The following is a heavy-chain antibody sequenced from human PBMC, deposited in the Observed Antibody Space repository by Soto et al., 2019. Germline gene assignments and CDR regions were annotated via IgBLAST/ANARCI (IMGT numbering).Heavy chain of an antibody. CDR2: IHYSGST. V-gene: IGHV4-59*08. J-gene: IGHJ4*02. D-gene: IGHD3-22*01. Sequence: SETLSLTCTISGGSISSYYWSWIRQPPGKGLEWIGFIHYSGSTNYNPSLKSRVTISVDTSKNQFSLKLSSVTAADTAVYYCARTSDVYYYDSSFDSWGQGTLVTVSS. CDR1: GGSISSYY. CDR3: ARTSDVYYYDSSFDS.